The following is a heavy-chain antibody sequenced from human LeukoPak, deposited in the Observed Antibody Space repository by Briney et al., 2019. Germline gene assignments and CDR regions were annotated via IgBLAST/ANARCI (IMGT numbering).Heavy chain of an antibody. CDR1: GFTFSSYG. J-gene: IGHJ4*02. CDR3: ARQTTDGDYRDPYFDY. D-gene: IGHD4-17*01. V-gene: IGHV3-33*01. Sequence: PGGSLRLSCAASGFTFSSYGMHWVRQAPGKGLEWVAVIWYDGSNKYYADSVKGRFTISRDNSKNTLYLQMNSLRAEGTAVYYCARQTTDGDYRDPYFDYWGQGTLVTVSS. CDR2: IWYDGSNK.